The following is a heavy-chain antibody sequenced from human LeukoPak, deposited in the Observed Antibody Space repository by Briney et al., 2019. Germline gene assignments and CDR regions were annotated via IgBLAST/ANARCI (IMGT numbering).Heavy chain of an antibody. J-gene: IGHJ4*02. CDR2: IAEDGSAK. CDR1: GFTFSNSW. D-gene: IGHD3-22*01. Sequence: PGGSLRLSCAASGFTFSNSWMNWVRQAPGKGLEWVANIAEDGSAKNYVVSVRGRFTISRDNAKNSLYLQMNSLRDEDTAVYYCARQMGTYYYDSSDHWGQGTLVTVSS. V-gene: IGHV3-7*02. CDR3: ARQMGTYYYDSSDH.